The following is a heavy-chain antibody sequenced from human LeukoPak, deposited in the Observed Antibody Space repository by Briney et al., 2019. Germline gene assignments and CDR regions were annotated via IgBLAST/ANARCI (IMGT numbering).Heavy chain of an antibody. CDR1: GGSFSGYY. Sequence: SETLSLTCAVYGGSFSGYYWSWIRQPPGKGLEWIGEINHSGSTNYNPSLKSRVTISVDTSKNQFSLKLSSVTAADTAVYYCARGRQVVAATGLGYWGQGTLVTVSS. CDR2: INHSGST. J-gene: IGHJ4*02. V-gene: IGHV4-34*01. D-gene: IGHD2-15*01. CDR3: ARGRQVVAATGLGY.